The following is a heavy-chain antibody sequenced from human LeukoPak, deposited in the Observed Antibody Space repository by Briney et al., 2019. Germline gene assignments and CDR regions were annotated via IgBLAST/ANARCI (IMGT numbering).Heavy chain of an antibody. D-gene: IGHD1-26*01. CDR1: GYTFTGYY. Sequence: ASVKVSCTASGYTFTGYYMHWVRQAPGQGLEWMGWINPNSGGTNYAQDFHGRVTMTRDTSISTAYMELSRLRSDGTAVYYCARAGDSGNLAGGQGTLVTVS. CDR3: ARAGDSGNLA. V-gene: IGHV1-2*02. J-gene: IGHJ4*02. CDR2: INPNSGGT.